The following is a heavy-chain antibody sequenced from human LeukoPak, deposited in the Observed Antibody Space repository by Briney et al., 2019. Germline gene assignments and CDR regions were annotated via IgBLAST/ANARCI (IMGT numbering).Heavy chain of an antibody. V-gene: IGHV3-7*01. CDR1: GFTFSNYW. CDR3: ARKYS. J-gene: IGHJ4*02. Sequence: GGSLRLSCAASGFTFSNYWMSWVRQAPGKGLEWVANINQDGTEKYYMDSVKGRFTISRDNAKNSLHLQMDSLRVEDRAIYYCARKYSWGQGIPVTVSS. CDR2: INQDGTEK.